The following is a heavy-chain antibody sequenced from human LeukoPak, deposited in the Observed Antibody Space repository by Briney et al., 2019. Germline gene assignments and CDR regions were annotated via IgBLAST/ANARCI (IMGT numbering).Heavy chain of an antibody. CDR1: GFTFSSYN. J-gene: IGHJ4*02. D-gene: IGHD3-3*01. CDR3: ARGDYDFWSGYYVRATDY. Sequence: GGSLRLSCAASGFTFSSYNMNWVRQAPGKGLEWVSSISSSSSYIYYADSVKGRFTISRDNAKNSLYLQMNSLRAEDTAVYYCARGDYDFWSGYYVRATDYWGQGTLVTVSS. V-gene: IGHV3-21*01. CDR2: ISSSSSYI.